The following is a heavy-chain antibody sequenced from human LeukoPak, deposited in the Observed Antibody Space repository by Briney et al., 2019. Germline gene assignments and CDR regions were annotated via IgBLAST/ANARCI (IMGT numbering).Heavy chain of an antibody. D-gene: IGHD3-3*01. CDR3: ARENDFRLDY. V-gene: IGHV5-51*01. CDR2: IYPGDSDT. J-gene: IGHJ4*02. Sequence: GESLKISCKGSGYTFSSYWIGWVRQMPGKGLEWMGIIYPGDSDTRYSPSLQGQVTISVDTSIGTAYLQWSSLKASDTAIYYCARENDFRLDYWGQGTLVTVSS. CDR1: GYTFSSYW.